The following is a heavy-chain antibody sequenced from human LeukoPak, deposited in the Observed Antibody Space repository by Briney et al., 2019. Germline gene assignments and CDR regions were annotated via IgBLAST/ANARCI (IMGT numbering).Heavy chain of an antibody. CDR2: IKPDGSES. D-gene: IGHD3-16*01. V-gene: IGHV3-7*01. Sequence: AGGYLRLSCAASGFIFNNYFMSWVRQAPGKGLDWVANIKPDGSESYYIDSVKGRFTLSRDNAKNSLDLQMNSLRAEDTAVYYCARWGVVWGIDYWGQGTLVTVSS. CDR1: GFIFNNYF. CDR3: ARWGVVWGIDY. J-gene: IGHJ4*02.